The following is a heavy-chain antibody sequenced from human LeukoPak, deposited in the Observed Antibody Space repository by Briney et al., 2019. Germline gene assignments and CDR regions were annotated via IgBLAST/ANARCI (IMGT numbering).Heavy chain of an antibody. D-gene: IGHD3-10*01. J-gene: IGHJ5*02. V-gene: IGHV4-59*01. CDR1: GGSISSYY. Sequence: PSETLSLTCTVSGGSISSYYWSWIRQPPGEGLEWIGYIYYSGSTNYNPSLKSRVTISVDTSKNQFSLKLSSVTAADTAVYYCARGASITMVRGVIWGLNWFDPWGQGTLVTVSS. CDR2: IYYSGST. CDR3: ARGASITMVRGVIWGLNWFDP.